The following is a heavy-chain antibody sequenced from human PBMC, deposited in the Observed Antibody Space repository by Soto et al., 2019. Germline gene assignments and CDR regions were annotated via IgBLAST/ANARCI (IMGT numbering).Heavy chain of an antibody. V-gene: IGHV4-59*01. CDR2: IYYSGSA. J-gene: IGHJ6*03. CDR1: GASISSYH. D-gene: IGHD3-16*01. Sequence: QVQLQESGPGLVKPSETLSLTCTVSGASISSYHWSWIRQTPGKGLEWIGYIYYSGSANYNPALKSRVTFSVDTSKNLVSLKLSSVTAADTGVYYCAAAVPAEYVFPYYDMDVWVKGTTVTVSS. CDR3: AAAVPAEYVFPYYDMDV.